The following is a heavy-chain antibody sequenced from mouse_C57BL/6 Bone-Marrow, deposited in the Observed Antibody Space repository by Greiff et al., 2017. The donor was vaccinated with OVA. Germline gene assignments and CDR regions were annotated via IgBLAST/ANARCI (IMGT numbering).Heavy chain of an antibody. J-gene: IGHJ2*01. CDR3: ARHGYFDD. Sequence: DVHLVESGGGLVQPGGSLKLSCAASGFTFSDYYMYWVRQTPEKRLEWVAYISNGGGSTYYPDTVKGRFTISRDNAKNTLYLQMSRLKSEDTAMYYCARHGYFDDWGQGTTLTVSS. V-gene: IGHV5-12*01. CDR1: GFTFSDYY. CDR2: ISNGGGST.